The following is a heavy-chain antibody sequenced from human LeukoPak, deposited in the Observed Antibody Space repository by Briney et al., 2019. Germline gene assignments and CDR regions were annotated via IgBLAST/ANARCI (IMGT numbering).Heavy chain of an antibody. CDR2: IIPIFGTA. V-gene: IGHV1-69*01. CDR1: GGTFSSYA. Sequence: SVKVSCKASGGTFSSYAISWARQAPGQGLEWMGGIIPIFGTANYAQKFQGRVTITADESTSTAYMELSSLRSEDTAVYYCASVDTAGNWFDPWGQGTLVTVSS. D-gene: IGHD5-18*01. CDR3: ASVDTAGNWFDP. J-gene: IGHJ5*02.